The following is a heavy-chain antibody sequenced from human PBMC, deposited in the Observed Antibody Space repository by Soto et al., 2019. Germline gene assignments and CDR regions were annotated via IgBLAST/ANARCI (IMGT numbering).Heavy chain of an antibody. CDR1: GGSFSCYY. Sequence: SETLSLTCAVYGGSFSCYYWSWIRQPPGKGLEWIGEINHSGSTNYNPSLKSRVTISVDTSKNQFSLKLSSVTAADTAVYYCARFDSLAGDIVDYWGQGTLVTVSS. D-gene: IGHD3-16*01. J-gene: IGHJ4*02. V-gene: IGHV4-34*01. CDR2: INHSGST. CDR3: ARFDSLAGDIVDY.